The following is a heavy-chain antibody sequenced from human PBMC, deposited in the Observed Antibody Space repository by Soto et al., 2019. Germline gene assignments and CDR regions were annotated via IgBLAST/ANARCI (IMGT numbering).Heavy chain of an antibody. V-gene: IGHV4-59*08. CDR3: ARSNCSGGSCYSSLDY. Sequence: SETLSLTCTVSGGSISGYYWSWIRQPPGKGLEWIGYIYYSGSTNYYPSLKSRVTMSVDTSKNQFSLKLSSVTAADTAVYYCARSNCSGGSCYSSLDYWGQGTLVTVS. J-gene: IGHJ4*02. D-gene: IGHD2-15*01. CDR2: IYYSGST. CDR1: GGSISGYY.